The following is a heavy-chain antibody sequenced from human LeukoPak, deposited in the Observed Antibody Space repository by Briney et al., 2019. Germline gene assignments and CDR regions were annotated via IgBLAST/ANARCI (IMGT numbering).Heavy chain of an antibody. D-gene: IGHD5-24*01. CDR2: IYYSGST. V-gene: IGHV4-39*02. Sequence: SETLSLTCTVSGGSISSSSYYWGWIRQPTGKALEWIGSIYYSGSTYYNPSLKSRVTISVDTSKNQFSLKLSSVTAADTAVYYCARDGYTRRVPDYWGQGTLVTVSS. CDR3: ARDGYTRRVPDY. CDR1: GGSISSSSYY. J-gene: IGHJ4*02.